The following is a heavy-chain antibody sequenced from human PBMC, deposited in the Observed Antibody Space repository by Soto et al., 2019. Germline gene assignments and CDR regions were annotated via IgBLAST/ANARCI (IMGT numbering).Heavy chain of an antibody. D-gene: IGHD1-26*01. V-gene: IGHV3-33*01. J-gene: IGHJ5*02. Sequence: GGSLRLSCAASGFTFGFFGMHWVRQAPGKGLEWVAVIWNDGSKEFYSDSVKGRFTISRDNAKDSLYLQMNSLRVEDTAVYYCARASGRDNWFDPWGQGTLVTVSS. CDR1: GFTFGFFG. CDR3: ARASGRDNWFDP. CDR2: IWNDGSKE.